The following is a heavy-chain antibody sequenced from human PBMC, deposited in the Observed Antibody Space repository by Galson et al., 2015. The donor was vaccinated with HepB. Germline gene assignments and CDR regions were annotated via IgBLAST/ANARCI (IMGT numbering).Heavy chain of an antibody. CDR3: ARDLKWEPTYAFDI. D-gene: IGHD1-26*01. Sequence: SLRLSCAASGFTFSSYGMHWVRQAPGKGLEWVAVIWYDGSNKYYADSVKGRFTISRDNSKSTLYLQMNSLRAEDTAVYYCARDLKWEPTYAFDIWGQGTMVTVSS. CDR1: GFTFSSYG. CDR2: IWYDGSNK. V-gene: IGHV3-33*08. J-gene: IGHJ3*02.